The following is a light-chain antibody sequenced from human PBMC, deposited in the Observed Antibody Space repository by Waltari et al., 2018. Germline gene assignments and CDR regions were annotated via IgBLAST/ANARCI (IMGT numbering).Light chain of an antibody. CDR2: GAS. CDR1: QSVSSSY. J-gene: IGKJ3*01. Sequence: EIVLTQSPGTLSLSPGERATLSCRASQSVSSSYLAWYQQKPGQAPRLLIYGASSRATGIPDRFSGSGSGTDFTLTISRLGPEDFAVYYCQQYGSSSIFTFGPGTKVDIK. V-gene: IGKV3-20*01. CDR3: QQYGSSSIFT.